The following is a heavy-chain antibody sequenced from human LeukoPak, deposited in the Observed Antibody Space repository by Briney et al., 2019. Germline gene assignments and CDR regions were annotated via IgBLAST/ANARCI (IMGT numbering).Heavy chain of an antibody. CDR3: ARGFRRSSSDFDY. Sequence: GASVKVSCKASGDISSSDYIHWVRQAPGQGLEWMGTINPSGGNTGYAQKFHGRVSMTRDTSTGTVYMDLGSLKSEDTAMYYCARGFRRSSSDFDYWGQGTLVTVSS. J-gene: IGHJ4*02. CDR2: INPSGGNT. CDR1: GDISSSDY. D-gene: IGHD6-6*01. V-gene: IGHV1-46*01.